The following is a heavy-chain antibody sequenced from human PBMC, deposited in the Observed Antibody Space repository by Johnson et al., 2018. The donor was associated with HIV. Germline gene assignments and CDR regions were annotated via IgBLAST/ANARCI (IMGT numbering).Heavy chain of an antibody. V-gene: IGHV3-30*02. CDR1: GFTVSSNY. CDR3: AKMSRGRQDAFDI. D-gene: IGHD3-16*01. CDR2: IRYDGSNK. Sequence: QVQLVESGGGLVQPGGSLRLSCAASGFTVSSNYMSWVRQAPGKGLEWVAFIRYDGSNKYYGDSVKGRFTISRDNSKNTLHVQMNSLGVEDTAVYYCAKMSRGRQDAFDIWGQGAMVSVSA. J-gene: IGHJ3*02.